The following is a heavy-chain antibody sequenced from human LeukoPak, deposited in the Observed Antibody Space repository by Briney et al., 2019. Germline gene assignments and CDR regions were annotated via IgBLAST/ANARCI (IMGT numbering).Heavy chain of an antibody. J-gene: IGHJ6*01. CDR1: GGCINLYY. CDR3: ARAVTMVRGNYYGMDV. D-gene: IGHD3-10*01. Sequence: SKTEYLNSTVYGGCINLYYRSSIKKTTGKGLGGIGYIYYSGSTNYNPSLKSRVTISVDTSKTQFSLKPSSVTAADTAVYYCARAVTMVRGNYYGMDVWGQGTTVTVSS. CDR2: IYYSGST. V-gene: IGHV4-59*01.